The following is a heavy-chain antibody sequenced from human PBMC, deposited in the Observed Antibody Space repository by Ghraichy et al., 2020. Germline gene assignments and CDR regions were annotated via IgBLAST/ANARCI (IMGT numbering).Heavy chain of an antibody. V-gene: IGHV3-23*01. Sequence: GGSLRLSCAASGFTFSSYAMSWVRQAPGKGLEWVSGISGGGGTTYYADSVKGRFTVSRDNSKNTLYLQMNSLRAEDTAVYYCATVSGSILIPSAKDWFDPWGQGPLVTVSS. CDR2: ISGGGGTT. J-gene: IGHJ5*02. CDR3: ATVSGSILIPSAKDWFDP. D-gene: IGHD2-8*01. CDR1: GFTFSSYA.